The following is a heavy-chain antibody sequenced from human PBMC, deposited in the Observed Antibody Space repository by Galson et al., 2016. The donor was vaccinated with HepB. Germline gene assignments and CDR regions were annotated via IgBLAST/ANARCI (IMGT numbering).Heavy chain of an antibody. V-gene: IGHV5-51*01. Sequence: QSGAEVKKPGESLKISCKGSGYTFSTCWMTWVRQMPGKGLEWMGIIYLGDSETRYSPSFQGQVTISADKSISTAYLQWSSLKPSDTALYYCAGRCRQGNYWSGGFYFWGQGTLVTVSS. CDR2: IYLGDSET. D-gene: IGHD5-24*01. J-gene: IGHJ4*02. CDR3: AGRCRQGNYWSGGFYF. CDR1: GYTFSTCW.